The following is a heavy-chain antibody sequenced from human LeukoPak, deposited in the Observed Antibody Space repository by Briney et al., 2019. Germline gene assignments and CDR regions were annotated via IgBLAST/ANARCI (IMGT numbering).Heavy chain of an antibody. CDR3: ARDPSRPYSSSWLDY. Sequence: GRSLRLSCAASGFTFSSYGMHWVRQAPGKGLEWVAVIWYDGSNKYYADSVKGRFTISRDNSKNTLYLQMNGLRAEDTAVYYCARDPSRPYSSSWLDYWGQGTLVTVSS. V-gene: IGHV3-33*01. D-gene: IGHD6-13*01. CDR2: IWYDGSNK. J-gene: IGHJ4*02. CDR1: GFTFSSYG.